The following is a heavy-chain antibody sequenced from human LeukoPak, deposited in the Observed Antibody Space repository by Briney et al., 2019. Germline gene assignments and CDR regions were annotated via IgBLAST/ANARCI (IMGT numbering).Heavy chain of an antibody. Sequence: ASVKVSCKASGYTFTGYHMHWVRQAPGQGLEWMGRLNPESGDTSYAQNFQGRVTITRDTSINSAYMELSRLRSDDTAVYYCARGAPRGVIITGNDYWGQGTLVTVSS. D-gene: IGHD3-10*01. CDR3: ARGAPRGVIITGNDY. CDR2: LNPESGDT. V-gene: IGHV1-2*02. CDR1: GYTFTGYH. J-gene: IGHJ4*02.